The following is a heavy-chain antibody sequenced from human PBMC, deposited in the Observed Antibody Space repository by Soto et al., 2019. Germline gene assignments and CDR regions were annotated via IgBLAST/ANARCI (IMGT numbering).Heavy chain of an antibody. D-gene: IGHD3-3*01. CDR1: GFIFSNYW. J-gene: IGHJ4*02. Sequence: EVQLVESGGGLVQPGGSLRLSCAASGFIFSNYWIIWVRQAPGKGLEWVANIKDDGSVKNYVDSVRGRFTISRDNAKNSLYLQMNSLRADGTAVYYCARQWSDGRIDYWGQGTLVTVSS. V-gene: IGHV3-7*03. CDR3: ARQWSDGRIDY. CDR2: IKDDGSVK.